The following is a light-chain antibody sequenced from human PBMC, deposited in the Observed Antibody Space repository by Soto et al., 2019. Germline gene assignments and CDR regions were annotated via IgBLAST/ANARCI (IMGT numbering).Light chain of an antibody. CDR3: FSKISGFVYG. V-gene: IGLV2-14*01. CDR1: NTDLGVYGY. Sequence: QSVLAQPASVSGSFGQSITISCSGPNTDLGVYGYVSWYQHQPGKAPKLLIYDVNNRPSGISDRFSGSKSGDTASLTISGLQAEDDADYFCFSKISGFVYGFGTGTKVTV. CDR2: DVN. J-gene: IGLJ1*01.